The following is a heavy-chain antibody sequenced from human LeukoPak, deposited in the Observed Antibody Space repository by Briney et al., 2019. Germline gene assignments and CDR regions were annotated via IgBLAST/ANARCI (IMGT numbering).Heavy chain of an antibody. CDR2: ISGSGTNT. Sequence: GGSLRLSCAASGFIFDTYALSWVRRAPGKGLEWVSAISGSGTNTYYAESVKGRFTTSRDHSTRTVFQQITSLRAEDPAIYYCAKRRLSEGLGIGNWFNSWGQGTLVTVSS. D-gene: IGHD3-16*01. J-gene: IGHJ5*01. V-gene: IGHV3-23*01. CDR1: GFIFDTYA. CDR3: AKRRLSEGLGIGNWFNS.